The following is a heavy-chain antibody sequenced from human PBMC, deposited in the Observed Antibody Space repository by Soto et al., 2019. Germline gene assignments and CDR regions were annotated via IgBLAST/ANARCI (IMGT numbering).Heavy chain of an antibody. CDR3: ALHYGSGSNYYYYGMDV. D-gene: IGHD3-10*01. CDR1: GGTFSSYA. Sequence: QVQLVQSGAEVKKPGSSVKVSCKASGGTFSSYAISWVRQAPGQGLEWMGGIIPIFGTADYAQKFQGGVTITADESTSTAYMELSSLRSEDTAVYYCALHYGSGSNYYYYGMDVWGQGTTVTVSS. CDR2: IIPIFGTA. V-gene: IGHV1-69*12. J-gene: IGHJ6*02.